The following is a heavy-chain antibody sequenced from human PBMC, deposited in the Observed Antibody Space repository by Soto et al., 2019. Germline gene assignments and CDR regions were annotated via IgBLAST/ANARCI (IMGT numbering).Heavy chain of an antibody. Sequence: GASVKVSCKASGYTFTSYGISWVRQAPGQGLEWMGWISAYNGNTNYAQKLQGRVTMTTDTSTSTAYMELRSLRSDDTAVYYCARADTMVQAGRAPFDYWGQGTLVTVSS. CDR2: ISAYNGNT. D-gene: IGHD3-10*01. CDR3: ARADTMVQAGRAPFDY. CDR1: GYTFTSYG. J-gene: IGHJ4*02. V-gene: IGHV1-18*01.